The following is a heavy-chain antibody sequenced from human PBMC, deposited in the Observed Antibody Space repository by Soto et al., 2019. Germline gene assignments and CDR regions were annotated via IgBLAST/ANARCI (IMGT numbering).Heavy chain of an antibody. CDR1: GFTFSSYG. J-gene: IGHJ4*02. CDR2: ISYDGSNK. V-gene: IGHV3-30*18. Sequence: QVQLVESGGGVVQPGRSLRLSCAASGFTFSSYGMHWVRQAPGKGLEWVAGISYDGSNKYYADSVKGRFTISRDNSKNSLYLQMNSLRAEDTAVYYCAKEKARRFDYWGQGTLVTGSS. CDR3: AKEKARRFDY.